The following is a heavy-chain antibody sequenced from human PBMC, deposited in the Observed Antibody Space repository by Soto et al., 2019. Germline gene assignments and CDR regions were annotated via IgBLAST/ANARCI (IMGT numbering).Heavy chain of an antibody. Sequence: QVQLVQSGAEVKKPGPSVKVSCKASGGTFSSYTISWVRQAPGQGLEWMGRIIPFLGIANYAQKFQGRVTITADKATSTAYMELSSLRSEATAVYYCARGRDVVVVVAAAPQYFGLWGRGTLVTVSS. CDR3: ARGRDVVVVVAAAPQYFGL. D-gene: IGHD2-15*01. CDR1: GGTFSSYT. CDR2: IIPFLGIA. J-gene: IGHJ2*01. V-gene: IGHV1-69*02.